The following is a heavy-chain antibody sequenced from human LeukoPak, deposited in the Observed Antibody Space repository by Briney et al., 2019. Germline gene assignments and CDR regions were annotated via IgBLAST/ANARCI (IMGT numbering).Heavy chain of an antibody. CDR3: ARGRHIAAGILFY. CDR1: GYTFTSYD. V-gene: IGHV1-8*01. Sequence: GASVKVSCKASGYTFTSYDIDWVRQATGQGLEWMGWMNPNSGNTGYAQKFQGRVTMTRNTSISTAYMELSSLRSEDTAVYYCARGRHIAAGILFYWGQGTLVTVSS. J-gene: IGHJ4*02. CDR2: MNPNSGNT. D-gene: IGHD6-13*01.